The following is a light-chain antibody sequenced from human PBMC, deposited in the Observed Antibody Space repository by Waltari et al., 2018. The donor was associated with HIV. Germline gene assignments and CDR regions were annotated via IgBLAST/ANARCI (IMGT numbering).Light chain of an antibody. CDR2: YDS. Sequence: SYVLTQPPSVSVAPGMTARITCGGDNIGRKSVHWFQKKPDKAPVLVIYYDSDRPSGIPERFSGSNSGNTATLTISRVEAGDEADYSCQVWDSDSDHPWVFGGGTKLTVL. CDR1: NIGRKS. CDR3: QVWDSDSDHPWV. V-gene: IGLV3-21*04. J-gene: IGLJ2*01.